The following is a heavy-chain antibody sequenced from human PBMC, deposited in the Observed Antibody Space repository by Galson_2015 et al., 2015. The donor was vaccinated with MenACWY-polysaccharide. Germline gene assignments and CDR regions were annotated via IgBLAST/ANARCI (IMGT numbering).Heavy chain of an antibody. Sequence: SLRLSCAASGFTFNRFSMSWVRQAPMKGLEWVSGIGATGGDTHYADPVKGRFSISRDNSKNTLFLQMNSLRAENTDIYYCARDRITGDSRWEFDYWGQGILVTVSA. J-gene: IGHJ4*02. CDR3: ARDRITGDSRWEFDY. V-gene: IGHV3-23*01. CDR2: IGATGGDT. CDR1: GFTFNRFS. D-gene: IGHD7-27*01.